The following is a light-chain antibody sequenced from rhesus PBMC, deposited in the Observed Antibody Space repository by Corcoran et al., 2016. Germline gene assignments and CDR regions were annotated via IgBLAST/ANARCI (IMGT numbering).Light chain of an antibody. Sequence: QAAPTQSPSVSGSPGQSVTVSCTGSSSYIGGYNHVSWYQQYPGKAPKRMIYEVTKRPSGVSDRFSGSKSGNTASLTISGLQAEDEADYYCSSYLRSDTYIFGTGTRLIVL. J-gene: IGLJ1*01. CDR2: EVT. CDR3: SSYLRSDTYI. CDR1: SSYIGGYNH. V-gene: IGLV2-13*03.